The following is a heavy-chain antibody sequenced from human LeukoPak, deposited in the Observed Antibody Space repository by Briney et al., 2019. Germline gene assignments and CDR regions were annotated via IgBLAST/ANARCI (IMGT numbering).Heavy chain of an antibody. V-gene: IGHV1-69*04. CDR2: IIPILGIA. J-gene: IGHJ6*03. D-gene: IGHD1-14*01. CDR1: GGTFSSYA. Sequence: GASVKVPCKASGGTFSSYAISWVRQAPGQGLEWMGRIIPILGIANYAQKFQGRVTITADKSTSTAYMELSSLRSEDTAVYYCARGPLTGDYYMDVWGKGTTVTVSS. CDR3: ARGPLTGDYYMDV.